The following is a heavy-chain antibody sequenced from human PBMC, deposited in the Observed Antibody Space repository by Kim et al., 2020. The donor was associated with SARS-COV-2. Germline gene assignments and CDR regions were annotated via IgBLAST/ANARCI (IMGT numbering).Heavy chain of an antibody. J-gene: IGHJ4*02. Sequence: GSNDENPSLKSRVTLSVRTSKNQFALKLSSVTAADTALYYCARLTAAFDDWGQGTLVTVSS. D-gene: IGHD2-2*01. CDR2: GSN. CDR3: ARLTAAFDD. V-gene: IGHV4-39*01.